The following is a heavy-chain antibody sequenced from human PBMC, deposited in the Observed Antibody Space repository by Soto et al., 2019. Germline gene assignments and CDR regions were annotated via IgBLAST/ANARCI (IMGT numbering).Heavy chain of an antibody. CDR2: ISPNNGTA. Sequence: SVKVSCKASGYTFTSYGISWVRQAPGQGLEWMGWISPNNGTANYAQKFQGRVTITADESTSTAYMELSSLRSEDTAVYYCARGVSRGWSYYFDYWGQVTLVTVSS. CDR3: ARGVSRGWSYYFDY. CDR1: GYTFTSYG. D-gene: IGHD3-16*01. J-gene: IGHJ4*02. V-gene: IGHV1-69*13.